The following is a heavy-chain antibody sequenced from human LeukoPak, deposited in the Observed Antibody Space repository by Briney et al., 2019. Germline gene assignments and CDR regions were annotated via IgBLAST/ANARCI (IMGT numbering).Heavy chain of an antibody. J-gene: IGHJ5*02. CDR3: ARAPDSWNRWFDP. CDR2: INPNGGGT. D-gene: IGHD1-1*01. V-gene: IGHV1-2*02. CDR1: GYTFTGYY. Sequence: ASMKVSCKASGYTFTGYYMHWVRQAPGQGLEWMGWINPNGGGTNYAQKFQGRVTMTRDTSISTAYMELIRLTSDDTAVYYCARAPDSWNRWFDPWGQGTLVTVSS.